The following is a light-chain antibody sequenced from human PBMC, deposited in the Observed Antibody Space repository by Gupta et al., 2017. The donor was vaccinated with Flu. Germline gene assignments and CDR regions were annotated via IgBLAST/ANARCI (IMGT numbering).Light chain of an antibody. CDR1: SSDVGRSDS. CDR3: NYSTSTRTIVV. J-gene: IGLJ2*01. CDR2: DVS. V-gene: IGLV2-14*01. Sequence: SALTQPASVSGSPGQSITISCTGTSSDVGRSDSVSWYQQHPGKAPNRLIYDVSNRPSGVSLRVACSKSGTIASPTLTVLQAEDEADDDCNYSTSTRTIVVFGSGTNLTVL.